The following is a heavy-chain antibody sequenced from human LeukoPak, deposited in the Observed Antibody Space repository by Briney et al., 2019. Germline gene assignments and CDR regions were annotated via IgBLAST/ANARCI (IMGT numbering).Heavy chain of an antibody. CDR3: ARNGGYSSGWGRSYYYMDV. J-gene: IGHJ6*03. V-gene: IGHV4-34*01. CDR1: GGSFRGYN. Sequence: SETLSLTFAVYGGSFRGYNWTWIRPPPGKGLEWIGEINHSGSTNYTPSLKSRVTISIDTSKNQFSLKLSSVTAADTAVYYCARNGGYSSGWGRSYYYMDVWGKGTTVTISS. CDR2: INHSGST. D-gene: IGHD6-19*01.